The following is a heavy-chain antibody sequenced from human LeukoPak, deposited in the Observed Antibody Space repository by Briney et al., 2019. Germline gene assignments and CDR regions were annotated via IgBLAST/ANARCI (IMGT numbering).Heavy chain of an antibody. CDR1: GGSFSGYY. D-gene: IGHD3-10*01. Sequence: SETLSLTCAVYGGSFSGYYWSWIRQPPGKGLEWIGYIYYSGSTTYNPSLKSRLTISVDTSKNQFSLRLTSVTAADTAVYYCAKEGGYSSGFLAYWGQGALVTVSS. CDR2: IYYSGST. CDR3: AKEGGYSSGFLAY. V-gene: IGHV4-59*01. J-gene: IGHJ4*02.